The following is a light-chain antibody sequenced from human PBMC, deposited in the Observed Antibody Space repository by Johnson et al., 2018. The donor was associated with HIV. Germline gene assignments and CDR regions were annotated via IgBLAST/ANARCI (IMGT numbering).Light chain of an antibody. CDR3: GTWDSSLKGV. Sequence: QSVLTQPPSVSAAPGQKVTISCSGSSSNIGNNYVSWYQQLPGTAPKLLIYENNKRPSGIPDRFSGSKSGTSATLGITGLQNGDEADYYCGTWDSSLKGVFGTGTKVTVL. V-gene: IGLV1-51*02. J-gene: IGLJ1*01. CDR1: SSNIGNNY. CDR2: ENN.